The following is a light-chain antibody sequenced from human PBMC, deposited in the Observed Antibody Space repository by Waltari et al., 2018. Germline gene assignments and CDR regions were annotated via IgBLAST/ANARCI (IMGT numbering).Light chain of an antibody. CDR2: DAS. Sequence: EIVLTQSPATLSLSPGESATLPCRASQSVSTFLAWYQQKPGQAPSLLIYDASNRATGIPARFSGSGSGTDFTLTISSLDPEDFAVYFCQQRSNWPLTFGGGTKVEIK. V-gene: IGKV3-11*01. J-gene: IGKJ4*01. CDR1: QSVSTF. CDR3: QQRSNWPLT.